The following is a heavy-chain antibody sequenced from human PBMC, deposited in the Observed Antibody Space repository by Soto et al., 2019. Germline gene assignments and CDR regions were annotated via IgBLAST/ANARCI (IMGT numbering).Heavy chain of an antibody. J-gene: IGHJ6*02. CDR2: IYYSGST. CDR1: GGSISHGDYY. D-gene: IGHD2-2*01. Sequence: PSETLSLTCTVSGGSISHGDYYWSWIRQPPGKGLEWIGYIYYSGSTYYNPSLKSRVSISADTSKNQFSLKLSSVTAADTAVYYCACSPYCSSTSCYYYYGLDVWGQGTSVTVSS. V-gene: IGHV4-30-4*01. CDR3: ACSPYCSSTSCYYYYGLDV.